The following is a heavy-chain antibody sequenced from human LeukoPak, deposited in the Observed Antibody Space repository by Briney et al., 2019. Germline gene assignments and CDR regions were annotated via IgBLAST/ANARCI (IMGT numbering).Heavy chain of an antibody. CDR3: ARDRLYYDFWSGYVGMDV. CDR2: ISYDGSDK. J-gene: IGHJ6*02. D-gene: IGHD3-3*01. CDR1: GFTFSSYA. Sequence: PGGSLRLSCAASGFTFSSYAMHWVRQAPGKGLEWVAVISYDGSDKYYADSVKGRFTISRDNSKNTLYLQMNSLRAEDTAVYYCARDRLYYDFWSGYVGMDVWGQGTTVTVSS. V-gene: IGHV3-30-3*01.